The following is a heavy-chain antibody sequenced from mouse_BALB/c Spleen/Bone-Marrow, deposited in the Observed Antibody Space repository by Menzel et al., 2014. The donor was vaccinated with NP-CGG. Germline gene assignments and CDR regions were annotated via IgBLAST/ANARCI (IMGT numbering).Heavy chain of an antibody. V-gene: IGHV5-12-1*01. D-gene: IGHD1-2*01. J-gene: IGHJ1*01. CDR2: ISSGGGST. CDR1: GFGLVSSD. CDR3: ASHSCGSFDL. Sequence: GGSFAKSARSLQQTGRAYGFGLVSSDMSLFRHTPEKRLEWVAYISSGGGSTYYPDTVKGRFTISRDNAKNTLYLQMGSFKSEGTALYYCASHSCGSFDLWG.